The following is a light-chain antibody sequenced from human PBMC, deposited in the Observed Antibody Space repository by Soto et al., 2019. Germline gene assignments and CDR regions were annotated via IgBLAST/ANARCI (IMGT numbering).Light chain of an antibody. CDR1: QSISSY. Sequence: DIQMTQSPSSLSASVGDRVTITCRASQSISSYLNWYQQKPGKAPKLLIYAASSLQSGVPSRFSCSGSYTYFTLTISSLQPEDFATYYCQQSYSTHPTVGHGTQVDIK. CDR3: QQSYSTHPT. CDR2: AAS. J-gene: IGKJ1*01. V-gene: IGKV1-39*01.